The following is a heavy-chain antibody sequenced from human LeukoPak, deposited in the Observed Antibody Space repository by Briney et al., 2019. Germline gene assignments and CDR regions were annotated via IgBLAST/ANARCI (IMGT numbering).Heavy chain of an antibody. Sequence: GGSLRLSCAASGFTFSSYGMHWVRQAPGKGLEWVAVIWYDGSNKYYADSVKGRFTVSRDNSKNTLYLQTNSLRAEDTAVYYCAKDLGIQLWLVFDYWGQGTLVTVSS. CDR1: GFTFSSYG. J-gene: IGHJ4*02. D-gene: IGHD5-18*01. CDR2: IWYDGSNK. V-gene: IGHV3-33*06. CDR3: AKDLGIQLWLVFDY.